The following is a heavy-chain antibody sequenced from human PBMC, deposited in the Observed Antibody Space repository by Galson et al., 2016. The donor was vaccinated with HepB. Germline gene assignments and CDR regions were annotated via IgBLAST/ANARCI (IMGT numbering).Heavy chain of an antibody. Sequence: SLRLSCAGSGFRFGDYAIHWVRQAPGKGLEWVSGISWNSGDIGYADSVKGRFTISRDNAKNSLSLQMNSLRPDDTALYYCAKDKTAGYSSGWYYFDYWGQGTLVTVSS. D-gene: IGHD6-19*01. J-gene: IGHJ4*02. CDR1: GFRFGDYA. CDR3: AKDKTAGYSSGWYYFDY. CDR2: ISWNSGDI. V-gene: IGHV3-9*01.